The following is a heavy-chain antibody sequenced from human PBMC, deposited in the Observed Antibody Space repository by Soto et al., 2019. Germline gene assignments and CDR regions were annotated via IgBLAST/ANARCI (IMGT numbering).Heavy chain of an antibody. Sequence: GGSLRLSCAASGFSFGSYALSWVRQAPGKGLEWVSTISGSDGKTFYADSVKGRFSISRDNSKNALYLQMNSLRAEDTAIYYCAKKVNSGSGSQYFDYWGQGTLVTVSS. CDR2: ISGSDGKT. CDR3: AKKVNSGSGSQYFDY. J-gene: IGHJ4*02. CDR1: GFSFGSYA. V-gene: IGHV3-23*01. D-gene: IGHD3-10*01.